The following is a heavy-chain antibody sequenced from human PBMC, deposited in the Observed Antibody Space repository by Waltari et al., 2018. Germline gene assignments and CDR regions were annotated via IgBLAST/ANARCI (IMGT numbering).Heavy chain of an antibody. CDR3: AREGLLGYCSSTSCSRAYYYYMDV. CDR1: GGSISSYY. D-gene: IGHD2-2*01. J-gene: IGHJ6*03. Sequence: QVQLQESGPGLVKPSETLSLTCTVSGGSISSYYWSWIRQPAGKGLAWIGRIYTSGSTTYNPCLKRRVTMSVDTSNNQFSLKLSSVTAADTAVYYGAREGLLGYCSSTSCSRAYYYYMDVWGKGTTVTVSS. CDR2: IYTSGST. V-gene: IGHV4-4*07.